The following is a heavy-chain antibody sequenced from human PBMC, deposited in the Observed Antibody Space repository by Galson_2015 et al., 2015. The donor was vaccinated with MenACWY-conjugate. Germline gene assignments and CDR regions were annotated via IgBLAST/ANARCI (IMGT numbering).Heavy chain of an antibody. CDR2: ISGYNGNT. Sequence: SVKVSCKASGYTFARFGITWVRQAPGQGLEWMGWISGYNGNTKYAQKFQDRVTMITDTSTTTMYMELRSLRSDDTAVYYCAREGIRPGKPGDMDVWGRGTTVTVSS. V-gene: IGHV1-18*01. CDR1: GYTFARFG. J-gene: IGHJ6*03. CDR3: AREGIRPGKPGDMDV. D-gene: IGHD1-14*01.